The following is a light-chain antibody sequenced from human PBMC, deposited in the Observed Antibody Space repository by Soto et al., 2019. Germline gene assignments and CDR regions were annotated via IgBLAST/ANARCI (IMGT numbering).Light chain of an antibody. J-gene: IGKJ1*01. CDR2: AAS. CDR3: LQVYSFPRS. Sequence: EIVVPQCPCSMYAYVGDRISITCRASQDIGGRLAWFQQKPGKAPQYLIQAASILQSGVPSRFSGSGSGTEFILTINTPQPVDFASYFCLQVYSFPRSFGLGTKVDIK. CDR1: QDIGGR. V-gene: IGKV1-12*01.